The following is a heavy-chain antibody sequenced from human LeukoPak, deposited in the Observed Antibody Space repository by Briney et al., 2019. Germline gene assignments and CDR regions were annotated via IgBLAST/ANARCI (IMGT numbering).Heavy chain of an antibody. CDR3: ASHYYDSSGYLDVDY. CDR2: IYTSGST. J-gene: IGHJ4*02. CDR1: GGSISSYY. Sequence: SETLSLTCTVSGGSISSYYWSWIRQPAGKGLEWIGRIYTSGSTNYNPSLKSRVTISVDTSKNQFSLKLSSVTAADTAVYYCASHYYDSSGYLDVDYWGQGTLVTVSS. V-gene: IGHV4-4*07. D-gene: IGHD3-22*01.